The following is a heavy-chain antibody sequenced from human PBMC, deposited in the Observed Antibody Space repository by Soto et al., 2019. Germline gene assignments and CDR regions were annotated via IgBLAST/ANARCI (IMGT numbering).Heavy chain of an antibody. D-gene: IGHD6-13*01. CDR1: GYTFTSYG. CDR3: ARADSSSWYYQVYYYYGMDV. V-gene: IGHV1-18*04. CDR2: ISAYNGNT. J-gene: IGHJ6*02. Sequence: ASVKVSCKASGYTFTSYGISWVRQAPGQGLEWMGWISAYNGNTNYAQKLQGRVTMTTDTSTSTAYMELRSLSSDDTAVYYCARADSSSWYYQVYYYYGMDVWGQGTTVTVYS.